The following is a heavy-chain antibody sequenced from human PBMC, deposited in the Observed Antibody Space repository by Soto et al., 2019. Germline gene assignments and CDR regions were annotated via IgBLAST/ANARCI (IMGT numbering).Heavy chain of an antibody. CDR3: ARSHDYDYVWGSYRRVYGMDV. Sequence: SETLALTCTVSGGSISSSSYYWGWIRQPPGKGLEWIGSIYYSGSTYYNPSLKSRVTISVDTSKNQFSLKLSSVTAADTAVYYCARSHDYDYVWGSYRRVYGMDVWGQGTTGTVSS. J-gene: IGHJ6*02. V-gene: IGHV4-39*01. CDR1: GGSISSSSYY. CDR2: IYYSGST. D-gene: IGHD3-16*02.